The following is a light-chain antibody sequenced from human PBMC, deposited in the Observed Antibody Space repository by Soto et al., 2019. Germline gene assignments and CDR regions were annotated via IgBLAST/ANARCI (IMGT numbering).Light chain of an antibody. V-gene: IGKV1-12*01. CDR1: DNIDTW. CDR2: STS. Sequence: DIQMTQSPSTVSASVGDRVAITCRASDNIDTWVAWYQQKPGKAPELLVYSTSKLKSGVPSRFRGSGSGTDFSLTISSLQSEDFGTYYCQQSSNIPWTFGQGTKVDIK. J-gene: IGKJ1*01. CDR3: QQSSNIPWT.